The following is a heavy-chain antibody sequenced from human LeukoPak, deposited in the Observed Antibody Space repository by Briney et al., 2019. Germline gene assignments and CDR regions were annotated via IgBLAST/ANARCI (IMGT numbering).Heavy chain of an antibody. V-gene: IGHV3-30*18. J-gene: IGHJ6*02. CDR1: GLTFSSFG. CDR2: TSFDGGNK. CDR3: AKGRLLGAPWGMDV. Sequence: GGSLRLSCAASGLTFSSFGMHWVRQAPGKGLEWVPVTSFDGGNKHYADSVKGRFTISRDNSKNTLYLQMNTLRVEDTAVYYCAKGRLLGAPWGMDVWGQGTTVTVSS. D-gene: IGHD1-26*01.